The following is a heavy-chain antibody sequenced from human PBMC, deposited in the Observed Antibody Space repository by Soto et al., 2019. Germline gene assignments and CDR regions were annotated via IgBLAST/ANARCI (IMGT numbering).Heavy chain of an antibody. CDR2: IRTTSTYI. D-gene: IGHD6-13*01. V-gene: IGHV3-21*04. Sequence: PGGSLRLSCAASGFTFSDYSMIWVRQAPGKGLEWVSSIRTTSTYIYYAESVKGRFTISRDNAKSSLYLQMNSLRAEDTAVYYCARDSMAGSSSWYKGLLYYGMDVWGQGTTVTVSS. CDR1: GFTFSDYS. CDR3: ARDSMAGSSSWYKGLLYYGMDV. J-gene: IGHJ6*02.